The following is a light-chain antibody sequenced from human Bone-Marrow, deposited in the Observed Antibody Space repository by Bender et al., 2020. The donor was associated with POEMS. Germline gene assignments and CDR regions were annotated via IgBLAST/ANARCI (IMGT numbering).Light chain of an antibody. V-gene: IGLV2-11*01. Sequence: QSALTQPRSVSGSPGQSVTISCTGTSSDVGGYDFVSWYQQHPGRAPTFLIYDVTNRPLGVPHRFSGSKSGNTASLTIFGLQAEDEGDYYCSSFTTRSTWVFGGGTKLTVL. J-gene: IGLJ3*02. CDR3: SSFTTRSTWV. CDR1: SSDVGGYDF. CDR2: DVT.